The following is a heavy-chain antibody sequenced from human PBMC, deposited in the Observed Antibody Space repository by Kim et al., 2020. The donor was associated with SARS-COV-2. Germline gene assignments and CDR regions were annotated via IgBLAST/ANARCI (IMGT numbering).Heavy chain of an antibody. Sequence: SETLSLTCTVSGGSVSSGSYYWSWIRQPPGKGLEWIGYIYYSGSTNYNPSLKSRVTISVDTSKNQFSLKLSSVTAADTAVYYCARVLIPFYYGSGSYPDWFDPWGQGTLVTVSS. CDR2: IYYSGST. CDR3: ARVLIPFYYGSGSYPDWFDP. V-gene: IGHV4-61*01. J-gene: IGHJ5*02. D-gene: IGHD3-10*01. CDR1: GGSVSSGSYY.